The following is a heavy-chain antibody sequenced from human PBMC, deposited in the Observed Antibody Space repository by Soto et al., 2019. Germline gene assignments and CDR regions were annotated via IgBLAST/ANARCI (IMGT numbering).Heavy chain of an antibody. J-gene: IGHJ6*02. V-gene: IGHV3-23*01. CDR2: ISVSGDNT. D-gene: IGHD3-10*01. Sequence: EMQLLESGGGLVKPGVSLRLSCAASGFNFSRYAMHWVRQAPGGGLQWVSGISVSGDNTDYAESVRGRFTIYRDNSKNTPYKLMDRLRAEGTARYSCANYAKMSINVWFPAVDGMDVWGQGTTVTVSS. CDR3: ANYAKMSINVWFPAVDGMDV. CDR1: GFNFSRYA.